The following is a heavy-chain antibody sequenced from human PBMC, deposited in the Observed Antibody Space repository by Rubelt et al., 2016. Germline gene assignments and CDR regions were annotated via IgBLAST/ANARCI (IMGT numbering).Heavy chain of an antibody. Sequence: QLQLQESGPGLVKPSETLSLTCTVSIGSISSSSYYWAWIRQPPGKGLEWIASIYHRGNTHYDLYLKSRSTISLDPSMDQFSRQLTSVTAADTAVYYCARGAGLFDNWGQGALVTVSS. V-gene: IGHV4-39*07. CDR1: IGSISSSSYY. CDR2: IYHRGNT. J-gene: IGHJ4*02. CDR3: ARGAGLFDN.